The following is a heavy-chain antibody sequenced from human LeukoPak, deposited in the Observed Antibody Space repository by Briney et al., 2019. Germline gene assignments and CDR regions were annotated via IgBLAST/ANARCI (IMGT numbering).Heavy chain of an antibody. D-gene: IGHD3-3*01. CDR1: GYTFRYYW. Sequence: GESLKISCTGSGYTFRYYWIAWVRQMPGKGLEWMGIIYPADSDSRYSPSFQGHVTVSADKSISTVYLQWSSLKASDSAMYYCARRRFLESGAFDIWGQGTMVTVSS. J-gene: IGHJ3*02. V-gene: IGHV5-51*01. CDR3: ARRRFLESGAFDI. CDR2: IYPADSDS.